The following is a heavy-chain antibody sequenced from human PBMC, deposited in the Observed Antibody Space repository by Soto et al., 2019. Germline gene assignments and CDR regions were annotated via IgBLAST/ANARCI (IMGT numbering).Heavy chain of an antibody. CDR2: IIPIFGTA. CDR1: GGTFSSYA. J-gene: IGHJ4*02. Sequence: QVQLVQSGAEVKKPGSSVKVSCKASGGTFSSYAISWVRQAPGQGLEWMGGIIPIFGTANYAQKFQGRVTITADESTSTAYMELSSLRSEDTAVYDCARTKSDSSGRAYFDYWGQGTLVTVSS. CDR3: ARTKSDSSGRAYFDY. D-gene: IGHD3-22*01. V-gene: IGHV1-69*01.